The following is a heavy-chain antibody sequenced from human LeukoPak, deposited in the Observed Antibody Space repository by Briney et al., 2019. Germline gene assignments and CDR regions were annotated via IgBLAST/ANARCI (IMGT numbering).Heavy chain of an antibody. CDR1: GGSFSDYY. CDR3: ARDRPVPKAPVTMRAELDY. CDR2: ITHDGST. V-gene: IGHV4-34*01. D-gene: IGHD3-22*01. J-gene: IGHJ4*02. Sequence: SETLSLTCAVYGGSFSDYYWSWIRQPPGKGLEWIGEITHDGSTNYNPSLKSRVTISLDTSKSQFSLKLSSVTAADTAVYYCARDRPVPKAPVTMRAELDYWGQGTLVTVSS.